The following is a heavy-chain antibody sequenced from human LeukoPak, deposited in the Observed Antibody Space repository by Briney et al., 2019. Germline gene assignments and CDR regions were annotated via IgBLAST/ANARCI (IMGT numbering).Heavy chain of an antibody. D-gene: IGHD1-26*01. CDR2: INPSDGST. CDR1: GYTFTSYG. CDR3: ARSLSRGSNYFVWSMIDD. J-gene: IGHJ4*02. V-gene: IGHV1-46*01. Sequence: GASVTVSCKASGYTFTSYGISWVRQAPGQGLEWMGIINPSDGSTSYTQKFQGRVTMTSDTSTSTVYMNLRSLRSEDTAVYYCARSLSRGSNYFVWSMIDDWGQGTLVIVSS.